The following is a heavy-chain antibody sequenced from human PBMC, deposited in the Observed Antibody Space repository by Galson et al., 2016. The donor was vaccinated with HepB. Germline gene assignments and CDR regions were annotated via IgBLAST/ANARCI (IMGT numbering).Heavy chain of an antibody. J-gene: IGHJ6*02. V-gene: IGHV3-30*18. CDR1: GFIFSDHY. Sequence: FLRLSCAASGFIFSDHYMEWVRQAPGRGLEWVAVISDDGREKYYADAVKGRYTISRDNSKKTLFLQVNSLRAEDTAVYYCAKDRSNHYYTYGMDVWGQGTTVTVSS. CDR2: ISDDGREK. D-gene: IGHD3-16*02. CDR3: AKDRSNHYYTYGMDV.